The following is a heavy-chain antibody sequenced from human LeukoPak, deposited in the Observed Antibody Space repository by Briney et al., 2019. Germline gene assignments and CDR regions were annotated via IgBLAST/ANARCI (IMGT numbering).Heavy chain of an antibody. Sequence: SETLSLTCTVSGYSISSGYYWGWIRQPPGKGLEWIGSIYHSGSTYYNPSLKSRVTISVDTSKNQFSLKLSSVTAADTAVYYCARDKGLRYYDFWSGMAVWGKGTTVTVSS. CDR1: GYSISSGYY. J-gene: IGHJ6*04. CDR3: ARDKGLRYYDFWSGMAV. CDR2: IYHSGST. V-gene: IGHV4-38-2*02. D-gene: IGHD3-3*01.